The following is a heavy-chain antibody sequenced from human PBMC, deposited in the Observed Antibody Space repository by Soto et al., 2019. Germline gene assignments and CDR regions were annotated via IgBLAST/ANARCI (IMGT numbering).Heavy chain of an antibody. D-gene: IGHD1-26*01. Sequence: QVQLVESGGGVVQPGRSLRLSCAASGFTFSSYGMHWVSQAPGKGLEWVAVIWYDGSNKYYADSVKGRFTISRDNSKNTLYLQMNSLRAEDTAVYYCATFSGRGDSGSYRVEYFQHWGQGTLVTVSS. CDR2: IWYDGSNK. J-gene: IGHJ1*01. CDR3: ATFSGRGDSGSYRVEYFQH. V-gene: IGHV3-33*01. CDR1: GFTFSSYG.